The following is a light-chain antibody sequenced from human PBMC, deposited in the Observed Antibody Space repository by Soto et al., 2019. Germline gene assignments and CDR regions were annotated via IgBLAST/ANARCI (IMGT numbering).Light chain of an antibody. CDR1: SSNIGSNA. J-gene: IGLJ1*01. CDR2: SDD. Sequence: QSVLTQPPSASGTPGQKVTISCSGSSSNIGSNAVNWYQQVPETAPKLLIYSDDQRPSGVPDRFSGSKSGTSASLAISGLQSEDEADYICAAWNDNLNGPSYVFGTGTKVTVL. V-gene: IGLV1-44*01. CDR3: AAWNDNLNGPSYV.